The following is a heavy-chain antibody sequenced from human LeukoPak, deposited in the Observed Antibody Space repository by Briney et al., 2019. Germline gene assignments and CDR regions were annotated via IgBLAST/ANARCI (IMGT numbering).Heavy chain of an antibody. J-gene: IGHJ4*02. Sequence: GGSLRLSCVVSGLTLSNFWMTWVRQAPGEGLEWVATINQDGGEKYYVDSVKGRFIISRDNAKDSVYLQMDSLRAEETAVYSCVRGHLWLENWGQGTLVTVSS. V-gene: IGHV3-7*03. D-gene: IGHD3-3*02. CDR2: INQDGGEK. CDR1: GLTLSNFW. CDR3: VRGHLWLEN.